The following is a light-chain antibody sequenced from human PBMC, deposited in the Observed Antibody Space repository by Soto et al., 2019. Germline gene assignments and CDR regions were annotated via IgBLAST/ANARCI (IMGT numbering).Light chain of an antibody. V-gene: IGKV3-20*01. J-gene: IGKJ1*01. CDR2: GAS. CDR3: QQYGSWT. Sequence: EIVLTQPPGTLSLSPGERPTLSCRASQSVSSSYLAWYQQKPGQAARLLIYGASSRATGIPDRFSGSGSGTDFTLTISRLEPEDFAVYYCQQYGSWTFGQGTKVEIK. CDR1: QSVSSSY.